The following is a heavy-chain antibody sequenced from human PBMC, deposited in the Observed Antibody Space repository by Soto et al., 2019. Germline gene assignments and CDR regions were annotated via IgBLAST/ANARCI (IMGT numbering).Heavy chain of an antibody. Sequence: QVQLVESGGGVVQPGRSLRLSCAVSGFTFRIYAMHWVRQAPGKGLEWVAVISNDGNHKYYADSVKGRFTISRDSSKNTLYLQMNSLSTEDTAVYYCARDLILGYCTNAVCNIFDYWGQGTPVTVSS. J-gene: IGHJ4*02. CDR2: ISNDGNHK. CDR1: GFTFRIYA. V-gene: IGHV3-30-3*01. CDR3: ARDLILGYCTNAVCNIFDY. D-gene: IGHD2-8*01.